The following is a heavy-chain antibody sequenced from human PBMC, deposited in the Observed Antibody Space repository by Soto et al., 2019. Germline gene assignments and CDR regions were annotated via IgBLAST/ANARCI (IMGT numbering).Heavy chain of an antibody. CDR2: IIPIFGTA. Sequence: GASVKVSCKASAVSFSRYSISWVRQAPGQGLEWMGGIIPIFGTANYAQKFQGRVTITADESTSTAYMELSSLRSEDTAVYYCARDSAWHLNWFDPWGQGTLVTVSS. J-gene: IGHJ5*02. CDR1: AVSFSRYS. CDR3: ARDSAWHLNWFDP. V-gene: IGHV1-69*13.